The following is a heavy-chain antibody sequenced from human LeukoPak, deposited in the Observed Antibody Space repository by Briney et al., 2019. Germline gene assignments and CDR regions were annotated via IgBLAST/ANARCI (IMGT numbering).Heavy chain of an antibody. CDR1: GYTFTSYY. CDR2: INPSGGST. CDR3: ARSSVGATTDYYYYGMDV. Sequence: ASVKVSCKASGYTFTSYYMHWVRQAPGQGLEWMGIINPSGGSTSYAQKFQGRVTMTRDTSTSTVYMELSSLRSEDTAVYYCARSSVGATTDYYYYGMDVWGQGTTVTVSS. V-gene: IGHV1-46*01. J-gene: IGHJ6*02. D-gene: IGHD1-26*01.